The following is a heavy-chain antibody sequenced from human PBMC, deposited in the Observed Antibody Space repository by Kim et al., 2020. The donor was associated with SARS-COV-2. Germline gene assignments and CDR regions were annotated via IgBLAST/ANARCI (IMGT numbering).Heavy chain of an antibody. CDR1: GDSVSSNSAA. D-gene: IGHD3-3*01. Sequence: SQTLSLTCAISGDSVSSNSAAWNWIRQSPSRGLEWLGRTYYRSKWYNDYAVSVKSRITINPDTSKNQFSLQLNSVTPEDTAVYYCARDRRNDFWSGYKYYYYYGMDVWGQGTTVTVSS. V-gene: IGHV6-1*01. J-gene: IGHJ6*02. CDR3: ARDRRNDFWSGYKYYYYYGMDV. CDR2: TYYRSKWYN.